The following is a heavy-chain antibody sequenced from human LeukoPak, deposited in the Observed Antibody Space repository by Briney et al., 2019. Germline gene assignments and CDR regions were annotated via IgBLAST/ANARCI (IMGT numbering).Heavy chain of an antibody. J-gene: IGHJ4*02. CDR3: ARDRPNWN. Sequence: PSETLSLTCTVSGGSISSSSYYWGWIRQPPGKGLEWIGSIYYSGSTYYNPSLKSRVTISVDTSKNQFSLKLSSVTAADTAVYYCARDRPNWNWGQGTLVTVSS. D-gene: IGHD1-1*01. CDR1: GGSISSSSYY. CDR2: IYYSGST. V-gene: IGHV4-39*07.